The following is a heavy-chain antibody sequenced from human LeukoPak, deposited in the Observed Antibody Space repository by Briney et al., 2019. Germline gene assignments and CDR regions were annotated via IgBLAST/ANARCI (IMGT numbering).Heavy chain of an antibody. CDR2: IIPIFGTA. CDR1: GGTFSSYA. D-gene: IGHD3-16*01. CDR3: LCFGLGAHGADTY. J-gene: IGHJ4*02. V-gene: IGHV1-69*05. Sequence: GSSVKVSCKASGGTFSSYAISWVRQAPGQGLEWMGGIIPIFGTANYAQKFQGRVTITTDESTSTAYMELSSPRSEDTAVYYCLCFGLGAHGADTYWGQGTLVTVSS.